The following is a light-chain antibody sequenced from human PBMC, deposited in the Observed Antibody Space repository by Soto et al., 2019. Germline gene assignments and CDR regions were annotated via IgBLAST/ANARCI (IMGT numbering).Light chain of an antibody. V-gene: IGKV3-20*01. J-gene: IGKJ5*01. CDR2: DAS. Sequence: EIGLTQSPGTLSLSPGERATLSCRTSQTVSSTYFAWYQQRPGQAPRLLFSDASTRATAIPDRYSCSGSGRDFTLTISRLEPEDSAVYYCQQFGTSPISFGQGTRL. CDR1: QTVSSTY. CDR3: QQFGTSPIS.